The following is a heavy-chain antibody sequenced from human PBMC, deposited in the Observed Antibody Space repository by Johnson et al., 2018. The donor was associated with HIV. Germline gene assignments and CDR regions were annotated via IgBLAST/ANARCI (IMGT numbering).Heavy chain of an antibody. D-gene: IGHD6-13*01. V-gene: IGHV3-30-3*01. CDR3: ARGERYSSSHDDAFDI. CDR2: ISYDGSNK. CDR1: GFTFSSYA. Sequence: QVQLVESGGGVVQPGRSLRLSCAASGFTFSSYAMHWVRQAPAKGLEWVAVISYDGSNKYYADSVKGRFTISRDKSKNTLYLKRNRLRAEDTAVYYCARGERYSSSHDDAFDIWGQGTVVTVSS. J-gene: IGHJ3*02.